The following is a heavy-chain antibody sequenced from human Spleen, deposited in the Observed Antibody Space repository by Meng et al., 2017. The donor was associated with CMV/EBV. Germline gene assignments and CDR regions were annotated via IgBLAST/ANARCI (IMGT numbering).Heavy chain of an antibody. D-gene: IGHD2-15*01. Sequence: GGSLRLSCAASGFTMSSHYMHWVRQAPGKGLEWVAVMWYDGSSKYYADSVKGRFTISRDNSKNTLYLQMNSLRAEDTAVYYCARDARYCSGGSCYSDWFDPWGQGTLVTVSS. V-gene: IGHV3-33*01. J-gene: IGHJ5*02. CDR2: MWYDGSSK. CDR3: ARDARYCSGGSCYSDWFDP. CDR1: GFTMSSHY.